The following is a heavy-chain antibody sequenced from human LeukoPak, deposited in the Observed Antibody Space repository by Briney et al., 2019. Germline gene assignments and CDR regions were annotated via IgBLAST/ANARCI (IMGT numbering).Heavy chain of an antibody. D-gene: IGHD2-21*01. J-gene: IGHJ4*02. CDR3: ITPLPYSAQ. Sequence: GGSLRLSCAASGFTFNSYSMNWVRQAPGKGLEWVGRIKPKTDGETTEYAAPVKDRFSISRDDSKSMMYLQMNSLKTEDTAVYYCITPLPYSAQGGQGTLVTVSS. CDR2: IKPKTDGETT. V-gene: IGHV3-15*07. CDR1: GFTFNSYS.